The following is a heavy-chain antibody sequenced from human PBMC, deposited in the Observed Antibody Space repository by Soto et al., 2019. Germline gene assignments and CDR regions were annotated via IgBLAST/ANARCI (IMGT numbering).Heavy chain of an antibody. Sequence: GGSLRLSCAASGFTVSSYAMSWVRQAPGKGLEWVSAISGSGGSTYYADSVKGRFTISRDNSKNKLYLQMNSLRAEDTAVYYCAKVRFGGEDSSSSGCLDYWGQGTLVTVSS. CDR1: GFTVSSYA. CDR3: AKVRFGGEDSSSSGCLDY. CDR2: ISGSGGST. D-gene: IGHD6-6*01. J-gene: IGHJ4*02. V-gene: IGHV3-23*01.